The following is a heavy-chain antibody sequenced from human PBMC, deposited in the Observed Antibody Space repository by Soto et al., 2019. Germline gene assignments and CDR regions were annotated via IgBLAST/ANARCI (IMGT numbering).Heavy chain of an antibody. CDR3: AREGGVPDYYYYYGMDV. CDR1: GFTFSSFE. CDR2: ISSSSSYI. J-gene: IGHJ6*02. D-gene: IGHD1-26*01. Sequence: PGGSLRLSCAASGFTFSSFEMNWVRQAPGKGLEWVSSISSSSSYIYYADSVKGRFTISRDNAKNSLYLQMNSLRAEDTAVYYCAREGGVPDYYYYYGMDVWGQGTTVTVSS. V-gene: IGHV3-21*01.